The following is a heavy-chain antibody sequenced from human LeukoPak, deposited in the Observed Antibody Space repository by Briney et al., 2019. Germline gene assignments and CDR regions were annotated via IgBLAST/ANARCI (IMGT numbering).Heavy chain of an antibody. CDR2: ISGSGGST. V-gene: IGHV3-23*01. CDR3: ARDLDYYGSGSRYNWFDP. J-gene: IGHJ5*02. CDR1: GFTFSSYA. Sequence: GGSLRLSCAASGFTFSSYAMSWVRQAPGKGLEWVSAISGSGGSTYYADSVKGRFTISRDNSKNTLYLQMNSLRAEDTAVYYCARDLDYYGSGSRYNWFDPWGQGTLVTVSS. D-gene: IGHD3-10*01.